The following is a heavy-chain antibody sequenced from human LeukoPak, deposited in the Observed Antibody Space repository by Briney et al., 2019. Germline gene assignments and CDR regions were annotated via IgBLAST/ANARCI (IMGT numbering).Heavy chain of an antibody. D-gene: IGHD3-10*01. CDR2: IYFRGST. V-gene: IGHV4-59*01. Sequence: PSETLSLTCTVSCGSISSDYWSWIRQPPGKGLEWIGFIYFRGSTNYNPSLESRVTISVDTSKNQISLKLSSVTAADTAVYYCAGGPGGVVRGVLGFYYGMDVWGQGTTDTVSS. J-gene: IGHJ6*02. CDR3: AGGPGGVVRGVLGFYYGMDV. CDR1: CGSISSDY.